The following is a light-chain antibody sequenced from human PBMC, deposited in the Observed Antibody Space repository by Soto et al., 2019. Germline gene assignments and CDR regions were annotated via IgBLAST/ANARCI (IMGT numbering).Light chain of an antibody. CDR2: GTS. V-gene: IGKV3-15*01. J-gene: IGKJ4*01. Sequence: EIVMTQSPATLSVSPGERATLSCRASQSVRSNLAWYQQKPGQTPRLLIYGTSIRATGIPARVSGSGSGTEFTLTISSLQSEDFAVYYCQHYNNWPLTFGGGTKVDIK. CDR3: QHYNNWPLT. CDR1: QSVRSN.